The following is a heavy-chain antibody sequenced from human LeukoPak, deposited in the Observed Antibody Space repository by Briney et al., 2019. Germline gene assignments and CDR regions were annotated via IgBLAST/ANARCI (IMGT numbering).Heavy chain of an antibody. V-gene: IGHV4-39*01. D-gene: IGHD3-22*01. CDR1: GGSISSSSYY. Sequence: SETLSLTCTVSGGSISSSSYYWGWIRQPPGKGLGWIGSIYYSGSTYYNPSLKSRVTISVDTSKNQFSLKLSSVTAADTAVYYCARGVTYYYDSSGYLYWGQGTLVTVSS. CDR2: IYYSGST. J-gene: IGHJ4*02. CDR3: ARGVTYYYDSSGYLY.